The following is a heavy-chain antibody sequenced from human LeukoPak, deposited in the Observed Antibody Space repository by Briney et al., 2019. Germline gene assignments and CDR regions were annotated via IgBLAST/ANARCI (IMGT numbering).Heavy chain of an antibody. Sequence: GGSLGLSCAASGFTFSSYAMHWVRQAPGKGLEWVAVISYDGSNKYYADSVKGRFTISRDNSKNTLYLQMNSLRAEDTAVYYCARGVYSGYEIDYWGQGTLVTVSS. CDR2: ISYDGSNK. D-gene: IGHD5-12*01. CDR3: ARGVYSGYEIDY. V-gene: IGHV3-30*04. CDR1: GFTFSSYA. J-gene: IGHJ4*02.